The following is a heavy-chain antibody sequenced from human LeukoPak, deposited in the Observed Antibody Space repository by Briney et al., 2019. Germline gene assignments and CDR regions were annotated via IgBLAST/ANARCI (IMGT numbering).Heavy chain of an antibody. CDR3: ARSSLERHYSFDF. CDR1: GVTFSGYS. J-gene: IGHJ4*02. V-gene: IGHV3-48*01. CDR2: ISASGGTT. D-gene: IGHD1-1*01. Sequence: PGGSLRLSCSPSGVTFSGYSMNWVRRAPGKGLEWLSYISASGGTTYYADSVNGRFTISRDNAKNSLFLEMNSLRVDDTAMYFCARSSLERHYSFDFWGRGTLVTVSS.